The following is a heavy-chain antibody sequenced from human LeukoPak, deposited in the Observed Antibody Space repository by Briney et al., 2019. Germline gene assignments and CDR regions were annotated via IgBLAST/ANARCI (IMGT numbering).Heavy chain of an antibody. J-gene: IGHJ3*02. V-gene: IGHV4-34*01. CDR1: GGSFSGYY. CDR3: ARRGGIYAFDI. Sequence: TSETLSLTCAVYGGSFSGYYWSWIRQPPGKGLEWIGEINHSGSTNYNPSLKSRVTISVDTSKNQFSLKLSSVTAADTAVYYCARRGGIYAFDIWGQGTMVTVSS. D-gene: IGHD3-10*01. CDR2: INHSGST.